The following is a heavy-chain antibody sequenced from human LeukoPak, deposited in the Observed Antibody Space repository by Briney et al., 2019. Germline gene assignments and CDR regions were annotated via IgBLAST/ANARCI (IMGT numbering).Heavy chain of an antibody. Sequence: GESLKISCKGSGSRFISNWIGWVRQMPGKDLEWMGIIYPGDSDTRYSPSFQGQVTMSVDKSISTAYLEWSSLKASDTAIYYCARALSGGNYADYWGQGTLVTVSS. J-gene: IGHJ4*02. V-gene: IGHV5-51*01. CDR2: IYPGDSDT. CDR3: ARALSGGNYADY. CDR1: GSRFISNW. D-gene: IGHD4-23*01.